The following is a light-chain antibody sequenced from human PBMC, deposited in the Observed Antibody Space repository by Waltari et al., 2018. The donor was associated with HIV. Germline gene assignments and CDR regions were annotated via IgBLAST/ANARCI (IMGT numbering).Light chain of an antibody. CDR2: DAS. CDR3: QQRSNWLT. CDR1: QGVSSY. J-gene: IGKJ4*01. V-gene: IGKV3D-11*01. Sequence: EIVLTQSPAILSLSPGERATLSCRASQGVSSYLAWYQQKPGQAPRLLIYDASNRATGIPARFSGSGPGTDFTLTISSLEPEDFAVYYCQQRSNWLTFGGGTKVEIK.